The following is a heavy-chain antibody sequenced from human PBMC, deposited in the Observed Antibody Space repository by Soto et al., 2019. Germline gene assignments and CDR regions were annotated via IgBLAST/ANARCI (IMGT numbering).Heavy chain of an antibody. CDR3: SLGGGLYWWGDWRLHFFDH. Sequence: QVQLVQSGAEVKKPGSSVKVSCKASGGTFSRNAISWVRQAPGQGLEWMGGIIPIFGTANYGQKFQGRVTIYADRSTSTAHMEVGSLGAEDTALYYWSLGGGLYWWGDWRLHFFDHRGQGTLVTVSS. D-gene: IGHD2-15*01. V-gene: IGHV1-69*01. CDR2: IIPIFGTA. J-gene: IGHJ4*02. CDR1: GGTFSRNA.